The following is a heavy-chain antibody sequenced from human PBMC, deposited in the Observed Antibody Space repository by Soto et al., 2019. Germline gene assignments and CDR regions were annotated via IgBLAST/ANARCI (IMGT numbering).Heavy chain of an antibody. CDR3: ARARPDGLVIYFDY. CDR1: GGSISSYY. V-gene: IGHV4-59*01. Sequence: QVQLQESGPGLVKPSETLSLTCTVSGGSISSYYWSWIRQPPGKGLEWIGYIYYSGSTNYNPSLKSRVTISVDTSKNQFSLKLSSVTAADTAVYYCARARPDGLVIYFDYWGQGTLVTVSS. CDR2: IYYSGST. D-gene: IGHD3-9*01. J-gene: IGHJ4*02.